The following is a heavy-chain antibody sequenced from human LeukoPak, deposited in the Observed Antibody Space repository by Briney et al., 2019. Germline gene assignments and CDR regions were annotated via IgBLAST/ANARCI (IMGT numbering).Heavy chain of an antibody. CDR3: ARDLGYSSSAGFSDY. V-gene: IGHV1-69*05. D-gene: IGHD6-6*01. J-gene: IGHJ4*02. CDR2: IIPIFGTA. Sequence: SVKVSCKASGGTFSSYAISWVRQAPGQGLEWMGGIIPIFGTANYAQKFQGRVTMTTDTSTSTAYMELRSLRSEDTAVYYCARDLGYSSSAGFSDYWGQGTLVTVSS. CDR1: GGTFSSYA.